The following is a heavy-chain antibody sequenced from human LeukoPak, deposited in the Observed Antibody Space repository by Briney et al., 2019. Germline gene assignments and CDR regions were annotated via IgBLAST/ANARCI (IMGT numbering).Heavy chain of an antibody. V-gene: IGHV3-23*01. D-gene: IGHD2-15*01. CDR1: GFTFSSFA. Sequence: GGSLRLSCAVSGFTFSSFAMSWVRQAPGKGLEWVSVISDSGGTTFYADSVKGRFTISRDNSKNMVYLQMNSLRADDTAVYYCAKSVVVITFRFDDWGQGALVTVSS. CDR3: AKSVVVITFRFDD. J-gene: IGHJ4*02. CDR2: ISDSGGTT.